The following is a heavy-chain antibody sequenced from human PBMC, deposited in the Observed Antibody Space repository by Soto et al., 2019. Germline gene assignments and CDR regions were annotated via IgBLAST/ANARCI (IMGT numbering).Heavy chain of an antibody. Sequence: QVQLVQSGAEVKKPGASVRVSCKASGYTFTSYGISWVRQAPGQGLEWMGWISAYNGNTNYAQKLQGRVTMTTDTATSTVYMELRSMRSDDTAVYYCARVLTGTTFYYYSGMDVWGQGTTVTVSS. D-gene: IGHD1-7*01. V-gene: IGHV1-18*01. CDR2: ISAYNGNT. CDR1: GYTFTSYG. J-gene: IGHJ6*02. CDR3: ARVLTGTTFYYYSGMDV.